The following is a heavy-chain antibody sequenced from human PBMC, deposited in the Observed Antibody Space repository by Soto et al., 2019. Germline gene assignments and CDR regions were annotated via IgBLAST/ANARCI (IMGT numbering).Heavy chain of an antibody. D-gene: IGHD3-10*01. V-gene: IGHV1-18*01. J-gene: IGHJ6*02. Sequence: GASVKVSCKASGYTFTTYSLSWVRQAPGQGLEWMGWISGNDGNTNYAQKLQGRVTMTTDTSASTAYMEVRSLRSDDTAAYFCARQKGINNYYGMDVWGQGTTVTVS. CDR3: ARQKGINNYYGMDV. CDR2: ISGNDGNT. CDR1: GYTFTTYS.